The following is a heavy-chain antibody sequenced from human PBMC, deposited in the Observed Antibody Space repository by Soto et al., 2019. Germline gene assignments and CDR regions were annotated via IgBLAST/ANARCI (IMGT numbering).Heavy chain of an antibody. V-gene: IGHV3-23*01. Sequence: GSLRLSCEASGFTFRDHGMSWVRQAPGKGLEWVSGISGNGGSTFHADSVKGRFTISRDNSRNTLYLQMNSLRAEDTAIYYCAKVSWGSTASSSDYWGQGTLVTVSS. CDR1: GFTFRDHG. CDR2: ISGNGGST. CDR3: AKVSWGSTASSSDY. D-gene: IGHD3-16*01. J-gene: IGHJ4*02.